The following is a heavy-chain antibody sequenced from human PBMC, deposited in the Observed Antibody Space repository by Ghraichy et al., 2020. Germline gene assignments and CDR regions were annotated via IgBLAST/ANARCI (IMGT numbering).Heavy chain of an antibody. CDR3: ATKSSGIYCTGGNSYPFDY. Sequence: GGSLRLSCAASGFTLSGNTMNWVRQAPGKGLEWVASISSSSSYIYYGDSVKGRFTISRDNAKSSLYLQMNSLRAEDTAVYFCATKSSGIYCTGGNSYPFDYWGRGTLVTVSS. CDR2: ISSSSSYI. V-gene: IGHV3-21*06. D-gene: IGHD2-15*01. J-gene: IGHJ4*02. CDR1: GFTLSGNT.